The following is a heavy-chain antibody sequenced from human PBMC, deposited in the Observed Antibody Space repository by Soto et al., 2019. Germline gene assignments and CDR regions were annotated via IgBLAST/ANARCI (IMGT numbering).Heavy chain of an antibody. CDR1: GGSISSGGYY. Sequence: SETLSLTCTVSGGSISSGGYYCSWIRQHPGKGLEWIGYIYYSGSTYYNPSLKSGVTISVVTSKNTFSLKLSSVTAADTAVYYCARARSMTTVTTIDYWGQETLVTVS. V-gene: IGHV4-31*03. CDR2: IYYSGST. D-gene: IGHD4-17*01. J-gene: IGHJ4*02. CDR3: ARARSMTTVTTIDY.